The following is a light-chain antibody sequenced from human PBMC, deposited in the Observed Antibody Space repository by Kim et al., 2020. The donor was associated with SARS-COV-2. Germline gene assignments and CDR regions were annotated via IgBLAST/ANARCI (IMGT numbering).Light chain of an antibody. J-gene: IGKJ1*01. CDR3: QQYARPPRT. V-gene: IGKV3-20*01. CDR2: GAS. Sequence: EIVLTQSPGTLSLSPGERVTLSCRASQSVNNNYLAWYQHKPGQLPSLLIYGASSRATGIPDRFSGSGSGTDFTLTISSLEPEDFAVYFCQQYARPPRTFGQGTKVDIK. CDR1: QSVNNNY.